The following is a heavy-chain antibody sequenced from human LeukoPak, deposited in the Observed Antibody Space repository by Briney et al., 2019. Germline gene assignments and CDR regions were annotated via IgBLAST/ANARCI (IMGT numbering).Heavy chain of an antibody. Sequence: GGSLRLSCAASGFTFSSSGMHWVRQAPGKGLERVAFIRYDGSNKYYADSVKGRFTISRDNSKNTLYLQMNSLRAEDTAVYYCAKDLVPSAARPYWGQRTLVTVSS. CDR3: AKDLVPSAARPY. V-gene: IGHV3-30*02. CDR2: IRYDGSNK. J-gene: IGHJ4*02. CDR1: GFTFSSSG. D-gene: IGHD6-6*01.